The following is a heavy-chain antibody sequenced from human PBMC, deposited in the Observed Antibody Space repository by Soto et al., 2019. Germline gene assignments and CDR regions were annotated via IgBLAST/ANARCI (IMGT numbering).Heavy chain of an antibody. Sequence: SETLSLTCTVSGGSISNYYWIWIRQPPGKGLEWIGFIYYTGSTYYNPSLNSRVTISVDTSKNQFSLKLSSVTAADTVVYYCARVSDDYSGNGAFDFWGQGTLVTVTS. CDR3: ARVSDDYSGNGAFDF. J-gene: IGHJ4*02. D-gene: IGHD4-4*01. CDR2: IYYTGST. V-gene: IGHV4-59*01. CDR1: GGSISNYY.